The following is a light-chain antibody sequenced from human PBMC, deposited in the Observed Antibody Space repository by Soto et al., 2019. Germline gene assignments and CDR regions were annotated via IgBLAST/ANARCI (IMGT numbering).Light chain of an antibody. CDR2: GTS. V-gene: IGKV3-15*01. CDR1: QSVSTN. Sequence: EIVLTQSPATLSLSPGERATLSCRASQSVSTNLALYHQKPGQAPRLLIYGTSTRTTGIPARCSGSRSGTEFTLTIISMQAEDFSVYYCQQYNNWPPLTFGGGTKVEIK. J-gene: IGKJ4*02. CDR3: QQYNNWPPLT.